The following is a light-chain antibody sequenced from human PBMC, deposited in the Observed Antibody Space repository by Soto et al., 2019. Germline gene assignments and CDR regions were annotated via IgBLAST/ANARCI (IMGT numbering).Light chain of an antibody. J-gene: IGKJ1*01. CDR2: GAP. CDR1: QSVSSN. CDR3: QQYNNWTPWT. Sequence: EIVLTQSPGTLSLSPGERATLSCRASQSVSSNLAWYQQKPCQAPRLLIYGAPTRATGIPARFSGSGSGTEFTLTVSSLQSEDFAVYYCQQYNNWTPWTFGQGTKVEIK. V-gene: IGKV3-15*01.